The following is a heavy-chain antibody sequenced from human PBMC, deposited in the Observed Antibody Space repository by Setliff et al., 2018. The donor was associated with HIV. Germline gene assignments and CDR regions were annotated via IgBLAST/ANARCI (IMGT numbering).Heavy chain of an antibody. V-gene: IGHV4-4*02. D-gene: IGHD1-1*01. CDR1: GGSISSPNW. Sequence: KPSETLSLTCAVSGGSISSPNWWSWVRQPPGKGLEWIGEIYHSGRTNYNPSLKSRVTISVDKSNNQFSLKMRSVTAADTAVYYCARATRRNDAFDIWGQGTMVTVSS. CDR3: ARATRRNDAFDI. CDR2: IYHSGRT. J-gene: IGHJ3*02.